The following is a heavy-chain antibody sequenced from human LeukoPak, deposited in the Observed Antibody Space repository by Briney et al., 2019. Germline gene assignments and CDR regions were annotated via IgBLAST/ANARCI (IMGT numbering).Heavy chain of an antibody. J-gene: IGHJ4*02. D-gene: IGHD3-22*01. CDR2: ISSSSSTI. V-gene: IGHV3-48*01. CDR3: ARAFGDSSGYYYGY. CDR1: GFTFSSYS. Sequence: GGSLRLFCAASGFTFSSYSMNWVRQAPGKGLEWVSYISSSSSTIYYADSVKGRFTVSRDNAKNSLYLQMNSLRAEDTAVYYCARAFGDSSGYYYGYWGQGTLVTVSS.